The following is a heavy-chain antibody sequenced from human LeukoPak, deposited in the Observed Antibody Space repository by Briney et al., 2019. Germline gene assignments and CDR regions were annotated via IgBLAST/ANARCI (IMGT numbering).Heavy chain of an antibody. CDR3: AREFVVGATVDY. V-gene: IGHV1-2*06. Sequence: ASVKVSCKASGYTFTGYYLHWVRQAPGQGLEWMGRINPNSGGTNHAQKFQGRVTMTRDTSISTAYMEVSRLRSDDTAVYYCAREFVVGATVDYWGQGTLVTVSS. D-gene: IGHD1-26*01. CDR1: GYTFTGYY. J-gene: IGHJ4*02. CDR2: INPNSGGT.